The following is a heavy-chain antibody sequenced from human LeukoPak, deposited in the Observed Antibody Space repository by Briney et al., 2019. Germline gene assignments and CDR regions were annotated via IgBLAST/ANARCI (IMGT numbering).Heavy chain of an antibody. CDR3: ARGHPSSSWEHIDY. D-gene: IGHD6-13*01. Sequence: GASVKVSCKASGYSFPNYGITWVRQAPGQGLEWMGWISAYNGNTNYAPKFQGGVTMTTDTSTSTAYMEVRSLRSDDTAFYYCARGHPSSSWEHIDYWGQGTLVTVSS. CDR2: ISAYNGNT. V-gene: IGHV1-18*01. CDR1: GYSFPNYG. J-gene: IGHJ4*02.